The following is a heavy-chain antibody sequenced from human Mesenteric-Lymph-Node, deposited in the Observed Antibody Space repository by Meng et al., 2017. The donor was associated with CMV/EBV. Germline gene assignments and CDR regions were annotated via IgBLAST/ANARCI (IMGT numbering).Heavy chain of an antibody. CDR1: GGSINSYY. CDR3: ARSRFDCSGGSCYSSSWFDP. Sequence: SETLSLTCTVSGGSINSYYWNWIRQPPGKELEWIGYISYIGSTSYNPSLKSRVTISVDTSKNQFSLRLSSVTAADTAVYYCARSRFDCSGGSCYSSSWFDPWGQGTLVTSPQ. CDR2: ISYIGST. V-gene: IGHV4-59*01. D-gene: IGHD2-15*01. J-gene: IGHJ5*02.